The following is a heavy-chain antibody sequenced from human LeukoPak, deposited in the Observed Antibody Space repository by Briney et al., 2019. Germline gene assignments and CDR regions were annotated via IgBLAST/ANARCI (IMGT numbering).Heavy chain of an antibody. Sequence: GGSLRLSCAASGFTFDDYGMSWVRQAPGKGLERVSGINWNGGSTGYADSVKGRFTISRDNAKNSLYLQMNSLRAEDTALYYCARGKEGVAGTGGGYYYYYYMDVWGKGTTVTVSS. V-gene: IGHV3-20*04. CDR3: ARGKEGVAGTGGGYYYYYYMDV. J-gene: IGHJ6*03. CDR2: INWNGGST. CDR1: GFTFDDYG. D-gene: IGHD6-19*01.